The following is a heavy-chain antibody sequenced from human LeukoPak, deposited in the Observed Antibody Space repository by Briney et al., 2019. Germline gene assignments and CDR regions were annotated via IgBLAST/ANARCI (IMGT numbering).Heavy chain of an antibody. CDR3: ASLAAAGTRGPFDY. CDR2: IYSGGST. Sequence: GGSLRLSCAASGFTVSSNYMSWVRQAPGKGLEWVSVIYSGGSTYYADSVKGRFAISRDNSKNTLYLQMNSLRAEDTAVYYCASLAAAGTRGPFDYWGQGVLVTVSS. D-gene: IGHD6-13*01. J-gene: IGHJ4*02. CDR1: GFTVSSNY. V-gene: IGHV3-66*01.